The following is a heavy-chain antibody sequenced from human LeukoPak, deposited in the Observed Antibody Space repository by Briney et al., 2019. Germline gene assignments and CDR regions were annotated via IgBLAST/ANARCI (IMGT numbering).Heavy chain of an antibody. J-gene: IGHJ3*02. CDR3: ARRRYGLGSYTDAFDI. CDR2: IDTAGGT. D-gene: IGHD3-10*01. V-gene: IGHV3-13*04. CDR1: GFTFISYD. Sequence: GGSLRLSCAASGFTFISYDMHWVRQPTGKGLEWVSGIDTAGGTYYAGSVKGRFTISRENAKNSLSLQMNSLRAGDTAVYYCARRRYGLGSYTDAFDIWGQGTMVTVSS.